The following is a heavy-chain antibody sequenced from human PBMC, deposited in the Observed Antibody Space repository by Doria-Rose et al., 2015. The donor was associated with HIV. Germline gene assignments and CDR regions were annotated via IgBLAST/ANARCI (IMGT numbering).Heavy chain of an antibody. J-gene: IGHJ4*02. CDR3: ARIKSSRWYHKYYFDF. V-gene: IGHV2-26*01. D-gene: IGHD6-13*01. Sequence: QITLKESGPVLVKPTETLTLTCTVSGVSLSSPGMGVSWIRQPPGKALEWLANIFSDDERSYKTSLKSRLTISRSTYKSQVVLTMTDMDPVGTATYYCARIKSSRWYHKYYFDFWGQGTLVIVSA. CDR2: IFSDDER. CDR1: GVSLSSPGMG.